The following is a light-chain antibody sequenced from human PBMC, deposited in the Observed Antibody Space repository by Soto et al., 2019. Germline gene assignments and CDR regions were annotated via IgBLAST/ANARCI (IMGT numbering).Light chain of an antibody. CDR3: GSYTSSSTPAV. J-gene: IGLJ2*01. CDR1: SSDVGGYNY. Sequence: QSALTQPASVSGSPGQPVTISCTGTSSDVGGYNYVSWYQQHPGKAPKLMIYEVSNRPSGVSNRFSGSKSGNTASLTISRLQAKDEADYYCGSYTSSSTPAVFGGGTQLTV. V-gene: IGLV2-14*01. CDR2: EVS.